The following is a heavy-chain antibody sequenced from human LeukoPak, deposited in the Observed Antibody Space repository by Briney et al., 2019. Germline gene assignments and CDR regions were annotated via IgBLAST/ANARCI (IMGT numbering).Heavy chain of an antibody. CDR1: GGSFSGYY. D-gene: IGHD2-15*01. Sequence: PSETLSLTCAVYGGSFSGYYWSWIRQPPGKGPEWIGEIYQSGNTNYNPSLESRLTISVDTSKKQLSLRLSSVTAADTAVYYCARVACSGVTCYSDFDYWGQGTQVTVSS. V-gene: IGHV4-34*01. CDR2: IYQSGNT. J-gene: IGHJ4*02. CDR3: ARVACSGVTCYSDFDY.